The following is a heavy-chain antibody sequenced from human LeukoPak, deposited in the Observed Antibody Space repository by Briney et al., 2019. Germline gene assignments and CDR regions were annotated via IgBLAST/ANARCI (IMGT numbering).Heavy chain of an antibody. Sequence: PGGSLRLSCAASGFTFDDYAMHWVRQTPGKGLEWVSYISWNGDGIDYADSVKGRFTISRDNAKNSLYLQMNSLRPEDTALYYCVKGTPLWYWGQGTLVTVSS. CDR3: VKGTPLWY. V-gene: IGHV3-9*01. J-gene: IGHJ4*02. CDR1: GFTFDDYA. CDR2: ISWNGDGI. D-gene: IGHD2-21*01.